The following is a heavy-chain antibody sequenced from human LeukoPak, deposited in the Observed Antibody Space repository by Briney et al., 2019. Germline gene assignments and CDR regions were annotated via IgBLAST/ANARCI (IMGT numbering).Heavy chain of an antibody. J-gene: IGHJ5*02. CDR1: GGSISSSSYY. Sequence: SETLSLTCTVSGGSISSSSYYWGWIRQPPGKGLEWIGSIYYSGSTYYNPSLKSRVTISVDTSKNQFSLKLSSVTAADTAVYYCARDGDDYSNYDDGFDPWGQGTLVTVSS. D-gene: IGHD4-11*01. CDR2: IYYSGST. CDR3: ARDGDDYSNYDDGFDP. V-gene: IGHV4-39*07.